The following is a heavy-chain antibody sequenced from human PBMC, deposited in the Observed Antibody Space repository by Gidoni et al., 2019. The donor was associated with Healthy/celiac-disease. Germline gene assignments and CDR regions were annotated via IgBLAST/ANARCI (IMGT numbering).Heavy chain of an antibody. CDR1: GASIRSYY. Sequence: QGQLQESVSGLVKPSETLSLTCTVSGASIRSYYWTWIRQPPGKGLDWIGYIYYSGSTNYNPPLRSRLTIPVDTSKNQFSLKLSSVTAADTAVYYWARSSSSEDYYYGLDVWGQGTTVTVSS. V-gene: IGHV4-59*01. CDR2: IYYSGST. D-gene: IGHD6-6*01. CDR3: ARSSSSEDYYYGLDV. J-gene: IGHJ6*02.